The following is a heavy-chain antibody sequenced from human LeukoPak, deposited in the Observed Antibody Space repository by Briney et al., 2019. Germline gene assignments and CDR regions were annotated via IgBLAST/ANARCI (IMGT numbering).Heavy chain of an antibody. CDR2: LYSGGAT. CDR3: AKGNSGSYPPINYYYYYMDV. V-gene: IGHV3-53*05. J-gene: IGHJ6*03. D-gene: IGHD1-26*01. Sequence: GGSLRLSCAASGFTVKDNFMSWVRQAPGKGLEWVSVLYSGGATYYADSVKGRFTISRDNAKNSLYLQMNSLRAEDMALYYCAKGNSGSYPPINYYYYYMDVWGKGTTVTVSS. CDR1: GFTVKDNF.